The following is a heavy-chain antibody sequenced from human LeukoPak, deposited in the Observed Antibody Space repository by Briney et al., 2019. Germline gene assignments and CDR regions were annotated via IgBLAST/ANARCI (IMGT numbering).Heavy chain of an antibody. CDR1: GFTFSSYW. CDR3: ARDLTRYDFWSGYWGSGYFDY. D-gene: IGHD3-3*01. V-gene: IGHV3-7*01. Sequence: TGGSLRLSCAASGFTFSSYWMSWVRQAPGKGLEWVANIKQDGSEKYYVDSVKGRFTISRDNAKNSLYLQMNSLRAEDTAVYYCARDLTRYDFWSGYWGSGYFDYWGQGTLVTVSS. J-gene: IGHJ4*02. CDR2: IKQDGSEK.